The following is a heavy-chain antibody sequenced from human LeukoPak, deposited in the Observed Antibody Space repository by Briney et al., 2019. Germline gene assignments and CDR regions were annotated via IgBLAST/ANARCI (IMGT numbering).Heavy chain of an antibody. CDR1: GFTFNNNG. CDR2: ISYDGSIQ. Sequence: GGSLRLSCEASGFTFNNNGMHWVRQAPGKGLEWVAVISYDGSIQYYADSVKGRFTISRDNSKSTLYLQMDSLTPEDTAVYYCARDRTSTWSWDYWGQATLVTVSS. J-gene: IGHJ4*02. V-gene: IGHV3-30*03. D-gene: IGHD2-2*01. CDR3: ARDRTSTWSWDY.